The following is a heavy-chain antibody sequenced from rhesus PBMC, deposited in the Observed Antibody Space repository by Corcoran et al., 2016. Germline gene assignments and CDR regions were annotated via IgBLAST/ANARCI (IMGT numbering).Heavy chain of an antibody. Sequence: QVQLQESGPGVVKPSETLSLTCAVSGGTITRGYYYWSWLRPPPGKGLEWIGGIYSNSESTKYNPSLKSRVTSSKDTSKNQFALKLSSVTATDTAVYYCARAGPRGVIAFDYWGQGVLVTVSS. CDR3: ARAGPRGVIAFDY. CDR2: IYSNSEST. V-gene: IGHV4S12*01. D-gene: IGHD3-34*01. J-gene: IGHJ4*01. CDR1: GGTITRGYYY.